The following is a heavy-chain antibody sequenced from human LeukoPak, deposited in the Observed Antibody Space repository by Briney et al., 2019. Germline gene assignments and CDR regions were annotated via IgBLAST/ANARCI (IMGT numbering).Heavy chain of an antibody. CDR2: IYTSGST. J-gene: IGHJ6*03. CDR1: GGSISSGSYY. D-gene: IGHD3-3*01. V-gene: IGHV4-61*02. Sequence: SQTLSLTCTVSGGSISSGSYYWSWIRQPAGKGLEWIGRIYTSGSTNYNPSLKSRVTISVDTSKNQFSLKLSSVTAADTAVYYCARSYYDSSATIFGVVTTYYYYYMDVWGKGTTVTVSS. CDR3: ARSYYDSSATIFGVVTTYYYYYMDV.